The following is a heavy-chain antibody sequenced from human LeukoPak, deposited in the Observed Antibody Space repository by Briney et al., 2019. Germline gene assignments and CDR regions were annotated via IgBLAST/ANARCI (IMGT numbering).Heavy chain of an antibody. V-gene: IGHV3-30*02. Sequence: PGGSLRLSCAASGFTFSSYGMHWVRQAPGKGLEWVSFIRYDGSNEYYADSVRGRFTISRDNAKNSLYLQMNSLRAEDTAVYYCARSYGDYYYYYMDVWGKGTTVTISS. D-gene: IGHD4-17*01. CDR3: ARSYGDYYYYYMDV. CDR2: IRYDGSNE. CDR1: GFTFSSYG. J-gene: IGHJ6*03.